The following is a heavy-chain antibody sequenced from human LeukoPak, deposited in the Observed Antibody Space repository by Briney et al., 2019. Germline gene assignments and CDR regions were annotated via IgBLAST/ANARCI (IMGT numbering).Heavy chain of an antibody. J-gene: IGHJ4*02. Sequence: GESLKISCRGSGYSFTSYWIGWVRQMPGKGLEWMGIIYPGNSDTRYSRSLQGQVTMSVDRSISTAYLQWRSLKASDTATYYCARPRGVDSSMDYWGQGTLVTVSS. CDR2: IYPGNSDT. V-gene: IGHV5-51*01. D-gene: IGHD3-22*01. CDR3: ARPRGVDSSMDY. CDR1: GYSFTSYW.